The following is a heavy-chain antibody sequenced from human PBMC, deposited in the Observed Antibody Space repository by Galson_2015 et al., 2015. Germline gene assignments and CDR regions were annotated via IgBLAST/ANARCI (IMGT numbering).Heavy chain of an antibody. J-gene: IGHJ6*04. V-gene: IGHV3-48*02. CDR1: GFTFRDYS. D-gene: IGHD3-3*01. CDR3: ARDGPGVLRFLDV. CDR2: ISNGGSTI. Sequence: SLRLSCAASGFTFRDYSMNWVCQAPGKGLEWISYISNGGSTIYYADSVKGRFTISRDNAKNSLYLQMNSLRDEDTAVYYCARDGPGVLRFLDVWGKGTTVTVSS.